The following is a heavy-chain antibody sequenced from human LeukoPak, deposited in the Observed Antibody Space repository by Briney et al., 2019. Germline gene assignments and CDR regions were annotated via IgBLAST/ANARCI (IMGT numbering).Heavy chain of an antibody. CDR2: INPNSGGT. CDR1: GYTFIDYY. J-gene: IGHJ2*01. D-gene: IGHD4-17*01. CDR3: AKNMGYGDYWYFDL. Sequence: VASVKVSCKASGYTFIDYYIHWVRQAPGEGLEWMGWINPNSGGTNYAQKFRGSVTMTRDTSISTAYMELTRLNSDDTAVYYCAKNMGYGDYWYFDLWGRGTLVTVSS. V-gene: IGHV1-2*02.